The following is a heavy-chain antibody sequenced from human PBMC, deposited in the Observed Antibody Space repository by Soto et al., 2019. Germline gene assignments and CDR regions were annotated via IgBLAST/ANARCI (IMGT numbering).Heavy chain of an antibody. D-gene: IGHD2-2*01. V-gene: IGHV4-30-4*01. CDR1: GGSISSGDYY. CDR2: IYYSGST. Sequence: PSETRSLTRTVSGGSISSGDYYWSWIRQPPGKGLEWIGYIYYSGSTYYNPSLKSRVTISVDTSKHQFSLKLSSVTAADTAVYYCARAPSTSWQLNWGQGTLVNISS. CDR3: ARAPSTSWQLN. J-gene: IGHJ4*02.